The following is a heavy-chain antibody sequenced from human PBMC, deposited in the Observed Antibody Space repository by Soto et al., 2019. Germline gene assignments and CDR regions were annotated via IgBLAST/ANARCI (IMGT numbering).Heavy chain of an antibody. J-gene: IGHJ6*02. CDR3: TTGSVEGI. Sequence: EVQLVESAGGLVKPGGSLRLSCVASGFSFNEAWMNWVRQAPEQGLEWVGRIKTSAGGGATNYAAPVQGRFTISRDDSKTTLYLHMTSLRTEDTAIYYCTTGSVEGIWGQGTTVIVSS. V-gene: IGHV3-15*07. D-gene: IGHD2-15*01. CDR2: IKTSAGGGAT. CDR1: GFSFNEAW.